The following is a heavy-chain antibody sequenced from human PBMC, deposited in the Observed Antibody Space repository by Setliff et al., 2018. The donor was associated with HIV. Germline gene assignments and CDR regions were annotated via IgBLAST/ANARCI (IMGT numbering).Heavy chain of an antibody. CDR3: ARDLTTTTPSDL. CDR2: ISHCGNFM. V-gene: IGHV3-21*06. CDR1: GFDISVYD. J-gene: IGHJ5*02. Sequence: GESLRLSCAASGFDISVYDLNWVRQAPGKGLEWLSSISHCGNFMYYANSLKGRFTISRDNAESSLFLQMNSLTVEDTAVYYCARDLTTTTPSDLWGPGTLVTVSS. D-gene: IGHD2-15*01.